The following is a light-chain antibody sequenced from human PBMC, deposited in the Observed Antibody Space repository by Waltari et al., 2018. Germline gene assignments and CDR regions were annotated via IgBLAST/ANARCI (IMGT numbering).Light chain of an antibody. J-gene: IGKJ1*01. V-gene: IGKV3-20*01. CDR1: QRVANSY. Sequence: VLTQSPGTLSLSPGERATLSCRASQRVANSYLAWYQQRPGQAPRLLIYAASSRATGISDRFSGSVSGTDFTLTISRLEPEDSAVYYCHQYGNSARTFGQGTKVEIK. CDR3: HQYGNSART. CDR2: AAS.